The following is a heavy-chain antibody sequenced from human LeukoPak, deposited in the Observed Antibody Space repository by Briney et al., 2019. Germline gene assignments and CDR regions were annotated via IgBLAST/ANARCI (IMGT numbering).Heavy chain of an antibody. CDR3: ARDGLADAFDI. J-gene: IGHJ3*02. CDR2: IYHSGNT. D-gene: IGHD3/OR15-3a*01. Sequence: SETLSLTCTVSGCSISSGYSWGWIRQPPGKGLEWIGSIYHSGNTYYNPSLKSRVTISVDTSKNQFSLKLSSVTAADTAVYYCARDGLADAFDIWGQGTMVTVSS. CDR1: GCSISSGYS. V-gene: IGHV4-38-2*02.